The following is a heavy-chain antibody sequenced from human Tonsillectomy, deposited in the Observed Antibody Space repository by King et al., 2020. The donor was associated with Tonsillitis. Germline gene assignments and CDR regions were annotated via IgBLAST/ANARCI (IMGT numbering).Heavy chain of an antibody. J-gene: IGHJ4*02. D-gene: IGHD2-2*01. Sequence: LQLQESGPGLVKPSETLSLTCTVSGGSISSSSYYWGWIRQPPGKGLEWIGSLYYSGSTYYNPSLKSRVTISVDTSKNQFSLKLSSVTAADTAVYYCARQASWDIVVVPSFDYWGQGTLVTVSS. CDR3: ARQASWDIVVVPSFDY. CDR2: LYYSGST. V-gene: IGHV4-39*01. CDR1: GGSISSSSYY.